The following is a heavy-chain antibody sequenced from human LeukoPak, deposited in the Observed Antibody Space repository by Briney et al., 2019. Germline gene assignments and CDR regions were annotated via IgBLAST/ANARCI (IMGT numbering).Heavy chain of an antibody. D-gene: IGHD3-22*01. Sequence: SQTLSLTCAISGDSVSSNSAAWNWIRQSPSRGLEWLGRTYYRSKWYNEYAVSVKSRITINPDTSKNQFSLQLSSVTAADTAVYYCARVRGQSGYYGLYWFDPWGQRTLVTVSS. CDR3: ARVRGQSGYYGLYWFDP. J-gene: IGHJ5*02. CDR1: GDSVSSNSAA. CDR2: TYYRSKWYN. V-gene: IGHV6-1*01.